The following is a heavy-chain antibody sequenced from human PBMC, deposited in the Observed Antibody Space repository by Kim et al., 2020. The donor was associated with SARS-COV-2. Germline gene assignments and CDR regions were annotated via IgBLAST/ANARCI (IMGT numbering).Heavy chain of an antibody. D-gene: IGHD6-19*01. Sequence: SETLSLTCTVSGDSIINSNYSWGWIRQSPGGGLEWIGNIYYNGITYYNPSVKSRLTMSVDTSQNHFSLRLTSVTAADTATYYCARVRAGYEYYYAMDVWG. CDR1: GDSIINSNYS. J-gene: IGHJ6*01. V-gene: IGHV4-39*02. CDR3: ARVRAGYEYYYAMDV. CDR2: IYYNGIT.